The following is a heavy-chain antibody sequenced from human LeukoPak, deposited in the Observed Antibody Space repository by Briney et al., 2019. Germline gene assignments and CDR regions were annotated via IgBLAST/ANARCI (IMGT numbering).Heavy chain of an antibody. CDR3: ARAPSEVGGYYPEYFRH. CDR1: GFTFSRYW. J-gene: IGHJ1*01. V-gene: IGHV3-74*01. Sequence: GGSLRLSCEASGFTFSRYWMHWVRQALGKGLVWVSRIKSDGKTNYADSVKGRFTISRDNAKNTVSLQMDSLRAEDTGVYYCARAPSEVGGYYPEYFRHWGQGTLVTVSS. D-gene: IGHD3-22*01. CDR2: IKSDGKT.